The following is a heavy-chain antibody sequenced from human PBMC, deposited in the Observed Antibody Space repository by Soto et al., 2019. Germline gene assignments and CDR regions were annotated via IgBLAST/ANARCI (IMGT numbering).Heavy chain of an antibody. D-gene: IGHD5-12*01. V-gene: IGHV3-23*01. J-gene: IGHJ6*03. Sequence: PGGSLRLSCAASGFSFSSYAMSWVRQAPGKGLEWVSTISGSGRSTYYADSVKGRFTIPRDNSKNTLYLQVNSLRDEDTAEYYCAKDPSGYADGYYYYYYMHVWGKGTTVTVSS. CDR1: GFSFSSYA. CDR2: ISGSGRST. CDR3: AKDPSGYADGYYYYYYMHV.